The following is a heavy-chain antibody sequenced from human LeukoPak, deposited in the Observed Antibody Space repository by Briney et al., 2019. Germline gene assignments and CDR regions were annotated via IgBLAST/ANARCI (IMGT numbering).Heavy chain of an antibody. CDR3: ARDKIAAAGTDYYYGMDV. CDR1: GFTFSSYA. CDR2: ISNSSSYI. J-gene: IGHJ6*02. Sequence: PGGSLRLSCAASGFTFSSYAMSWVRQAPGKGLEWVSSISNSSSYIYYADSVKGRFTISRDNAKNSLYLQMNSLRAEDTAVYYCARDKIAAAGTDYYYGMDVWGQGTTVTVSS. V-gene: IGHV3-21*01. D-gene: IGHD6-13*01.